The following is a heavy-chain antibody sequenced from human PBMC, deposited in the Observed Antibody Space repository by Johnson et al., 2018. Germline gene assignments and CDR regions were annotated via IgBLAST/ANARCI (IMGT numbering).Heavy chain of an antibody. Sequence: QVQLVQSGGGVVQPGGSLRLSCAASGFTFRNYGMLWVRQTPGKGLQWVSLISYDGSSKYYAGSVKGRFTISRDNSKNTLYLKMNSLRAEDTAVYYCAKDYDSSGPTLDEYFQHGGQGTLVTVSS. CDR2: ISYDGSSK. J-gene: IGHJ1*01. V-gene: IGHV3-30*18. CDR3: AKDYDSSGPTLDEYFQH. CDR1: GFTFRNYG. D-gene: IGHD3-22*01.